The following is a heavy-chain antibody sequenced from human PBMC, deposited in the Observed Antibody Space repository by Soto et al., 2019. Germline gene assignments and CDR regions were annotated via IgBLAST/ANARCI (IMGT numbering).Heavy chain of an antibody. D-gene: IGHD5-18*01. CDR1: GFTFSSYG. CDR2: ISYDGSNK. V-gene: IGHV3-30*18. J-gene: IGHJ5*02. Sequence: GGSLRLSCAASGFTFSSYGMHWVRQAPGKGLEWVAVISYDGSNKYYADSVKGRFTISRDNSKNTLYLQMNSLRAEDTAVYYCAKDLHTAMVIPNWFDPWGQGTLVTVSS. CDR3: AKDLHTAMVIPNWFDP.